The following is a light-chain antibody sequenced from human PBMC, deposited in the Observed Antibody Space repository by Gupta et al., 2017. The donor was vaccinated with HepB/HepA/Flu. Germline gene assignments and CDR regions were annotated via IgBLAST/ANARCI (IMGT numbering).Light chain of an antibody. CDR3: SSYTSSSPYV. CDR2: DVS. V-gene: IGLV2-14*01. Sequence: QSALTQPASVSGSPGQSITISCPGTSSDVGGYNYVSWYQQHPGKAPKLMIYDVSNRPSGVSNRFSGSKSGNTASLTISGLQAEDEADYYCSSYTSSSPYVFGTGTKVTVV. J-gene: IGLJ1*01. CDR1: SSDVGGYNY.